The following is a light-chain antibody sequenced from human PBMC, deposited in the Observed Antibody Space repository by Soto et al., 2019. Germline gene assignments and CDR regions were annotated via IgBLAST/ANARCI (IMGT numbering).Light chain of an antibody. CDR3: SSYTSDTTGV. V-gene: IGLV2-14*03. CDR2: DVT. J-gene: IGLJ1*01. CDR1: SSDVGGYNY. Sequence: QSVLTQPASVSGSPGQSIAISCTGTSSDVGGYNYVSWYQQHPGKAPKLMIYDVTTRPSGVSNRFSGSKSGNTAALTISELQAEDEADYYCSSYTSDTTGVFGTGTKLTVL.